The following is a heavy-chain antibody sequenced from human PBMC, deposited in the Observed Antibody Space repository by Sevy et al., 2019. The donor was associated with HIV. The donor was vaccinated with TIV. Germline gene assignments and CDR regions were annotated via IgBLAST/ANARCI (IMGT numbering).Heavy chain of an antibody. J-gene: IGHJ4*02. CDR1: GIAFSTYA. D-gene: IGHD2-15*01. V-gene: IGHV3-48*02. CDR3: ASRGYCGGGSCYSGPNDY. Sequence: GGSLRLSCAASGIAFSTYAMFWVRQAPGKGLEWVSYISSSSGTRYYVDSVKGRFTISRDNAKNSLFLQMNSLRDEDTAVYCCASRGYCGGGSCYSGPNDYWGQGTLVTVSS. CDR2: ISSSSGTR.